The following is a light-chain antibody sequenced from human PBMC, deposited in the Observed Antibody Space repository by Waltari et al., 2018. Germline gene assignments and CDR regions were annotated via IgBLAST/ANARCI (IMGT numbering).Light chain of an antibody. Sequence: ETVMTQSPATLSVSPGERATPSCRASQSVSSNLAWYQQKPGQAPRLLIYGASTRATGIPARFSGSGSGTEFTLTISSLQSEDFAVYYCQQYNNWPPKTFGQGTKVEIK. CDR1: QSVSSN. V-gene: IGKV3-15*01. J-gene: IGKJ1*01. CDR3: QQYNNWPPKT. CDR2: GAS.